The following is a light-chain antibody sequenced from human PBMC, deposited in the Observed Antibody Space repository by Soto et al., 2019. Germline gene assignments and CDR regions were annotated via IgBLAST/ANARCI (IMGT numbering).Light chain of an antibody. Sequence: DIQMTQSPSTLSASVGDGVTITCRASQRISTWLAWYQQKPGKAPKLLIYAASSLESGVPSRLSGSGSGTDFTLTISGLHPDDFATYYCEQYKSYPWTFGQGTKVEI. V-gene: IGKV1-5*01. J-gene: IGKJ1*01. CDR3: EQYKSYPWT. CDR2: AAS. CDR1: QRISTW.